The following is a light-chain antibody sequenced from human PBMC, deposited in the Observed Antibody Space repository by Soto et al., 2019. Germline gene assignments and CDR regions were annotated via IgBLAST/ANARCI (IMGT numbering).Light chain of an antibody. V-gene: IGLV1-51*01. CDR1: SSNIGGNS. J-gene: IGLJ1*01. CDR3: GSWDSSLSAYV. Sequence: QSVLTHPPSVSSAPGHGVTISCSGSSSNIGGNSVSWYQQLPGTAPKLLIYDDDKRPSGIPDRFSGSKSGTSATLGITGFHTGDEADYHCGSWDSSLSAYVFGTGTKVTVL. CDR2: DDD.